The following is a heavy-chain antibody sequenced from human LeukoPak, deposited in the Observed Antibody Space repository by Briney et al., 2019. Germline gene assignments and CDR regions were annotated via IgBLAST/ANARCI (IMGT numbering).Heavy chain of an antibody. CDR2: ISSSSSTI. CDR3: ARDRSGPNDY. Sequence: GGSLRLSCAASGFTFSSYSMNWVRQAPGKGLEWVSYISSSSSTIYYADSVKGRFTISRDNAKNTLYLQMNSLRAEDTAVYYCARDRSGPNDYWGQGTLVTVSS. J-gene: IGHJ4*02. D-gene: IGHD5-12*01. V-gene: IGHV3-48*01. CDR1: GFTFSSYS.